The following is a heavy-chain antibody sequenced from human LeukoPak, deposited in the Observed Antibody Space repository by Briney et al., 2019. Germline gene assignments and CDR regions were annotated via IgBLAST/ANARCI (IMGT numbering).Heavy chain of an antibody. Sequence: GGSLRLSCAASGFTFSSYSMNWVRQAPGKGLEWVSAISGSGGSTYYADSVKGRFTISRDNSKNTLYLQMNSLRAEDTAVYYCAKDGIAAYDRTDYWGQGTLVTVSS. D-gene: IGHD6-13*01. V-gene: IGHV3-23*01. J-gene: IGHJ4*02. CDR1: GFTFSSYS. CDR3: AKDGIAAYDRTDY. CDR2: ISGSGGST.